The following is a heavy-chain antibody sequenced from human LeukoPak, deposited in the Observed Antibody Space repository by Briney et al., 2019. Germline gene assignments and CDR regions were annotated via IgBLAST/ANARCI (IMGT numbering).Heavy chain of an antibody. CDR1: GGSFTYNF. Sequence: PSETLSPTCGVSGGSFTYNFWGWIRQIPGKVLGWIGEVNHRGTINYNPSLKSRVAISVDTSKNQFSLKLSSVTAADTAVYYCARLHLWPENWFDSWGPGTLVTVTS. D-gene: IGHD3-10*01. V-gene: IGHV4-34*01. CDR2: VNHRGTI. CDR3: ARLHLWPENWFDS. J-gene: IGHJ5*01.